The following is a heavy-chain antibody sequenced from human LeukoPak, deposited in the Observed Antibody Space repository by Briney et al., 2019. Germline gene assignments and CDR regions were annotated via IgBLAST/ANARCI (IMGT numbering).Heavy chain of an antibody. D-gene: IGHD3-3*01. CDR1: GYTFTSYD. CDR2: MNPNSGNT. J-gene: IGHJ3*02. CDR3: ARILQIFGVVIAYYDAFDI. V-gene: IGHV1-8*01. Sequence: GASVKVSCKASGYTFTSYDINWVRQATGQGLEWMGWMNPNSGNTGYAQKFQGRVTMTRNTSISTAYMELSSLRSEDTAVYYCARILQIFGVVIAYYDAFDIWGQGTMVTVSS.